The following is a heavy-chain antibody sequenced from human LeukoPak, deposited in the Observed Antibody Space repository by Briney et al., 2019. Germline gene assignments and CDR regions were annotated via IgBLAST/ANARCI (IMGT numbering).Heavy chain of an antibody. Sequence: SETLSLTCTVSGGSISSYYWSWIRQPPGKGLAWIGYIYYSGSTNYNPSLKSRVTISVDTSKNQFSLKLSSVTAADTAVYYCARQQSYYEFDYWGQGTLVTVSS. CDR3: ARQQSYYEFDY. CDR2: IYYSGST. CDR1: GGSISSYY. V-gene: IGHV4-59*08. J-gene: IGHJ4*02. D-gene: IGHD3-22*01.